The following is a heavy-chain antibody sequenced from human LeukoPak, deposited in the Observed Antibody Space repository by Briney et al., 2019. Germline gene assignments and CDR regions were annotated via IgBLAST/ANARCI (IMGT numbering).Heavy chain of an antibody. CDR2: ISSSGSTI. V-gene: IGHV3-48*03. Sequence: PAGGSLRLSCAASGFIFSSYEMNWVRQAPEKGLEWVSYISSSGSTIYYADSVKGRFTISRDNAKNTLYLQMNSLRAEDTAVYYCARDWYHAIDYWGQGTLVTVSS. CDR3: ARDWYHAIDY. D-gene: IGHD2-2*01. J-gene: IGHJ4*02. CDR1: GFIFSSYE.